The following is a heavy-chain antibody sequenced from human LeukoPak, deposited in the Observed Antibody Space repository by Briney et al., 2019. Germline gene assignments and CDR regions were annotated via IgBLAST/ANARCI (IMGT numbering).Heavy chain of an antibody. CDR1: GXSFSDNY. CDR3: ATRAAQYSTFDY. D-gene: IGHD2/OR15-2a*01. V-gene: IGHV3-11*03. Sequence: GGSLRLSCAASGXSFSDNYMSWIRQAPGKGLEWVSYISSGSSYTNYAGSVKGRFTISRDNAKNSLFLQMNSLRAEDTAVYYCATRAAQYSTFDYWGQGTLVTVSS. CDR2: ISSGSSYT. J-gene: IGHJ4*02.